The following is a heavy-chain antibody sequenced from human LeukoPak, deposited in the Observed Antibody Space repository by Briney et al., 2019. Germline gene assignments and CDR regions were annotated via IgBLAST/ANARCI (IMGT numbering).Heavy chain of an antibody. CDR2: INDSGGNT. V-gene: IGHV3-23*01. CDR1: GFTFSSYA. J-gene: IGHJ4*02. D-gene: IGHD3-10*01. Sequence: GRSLRLSCAASGFTFSSYAMSWVRQAPGKGLEWVSLINDSGGNTYYADSVKGGFTISRDNSKNTLFLQMSSLRAEDTAVYYCAKTSAGIRGGYFDYWGQGTLVTVSS. CDR3: AKTSAGIRGGYFDY.